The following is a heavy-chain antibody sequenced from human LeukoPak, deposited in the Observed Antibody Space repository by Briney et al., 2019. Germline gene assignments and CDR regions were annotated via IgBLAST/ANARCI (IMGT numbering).Heavy chain of an antibody. V-gene: IGHV1-69*01. D-gene: IGHD5-18*01. J-gene: IGHJ2*01. CDR2: IIPIFGTA. CDR1: GGTFSSYA. Sequence: SVEVSCKASGGTFSSYAISWVRQAPGQGLEWMGGIIPIFGTANYAQKFQGRVTITADESTSTAYMELSSLRSEDTAVYYCARCPRVDTGLIGWYFDLWGRGTLVTVSS. CDR3: ARCPRVDTGLIGWYFDL.